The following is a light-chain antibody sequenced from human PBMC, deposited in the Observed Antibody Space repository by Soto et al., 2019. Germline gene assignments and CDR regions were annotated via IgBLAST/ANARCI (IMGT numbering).Light chain of an antibody. Sequence: QSVLTQPPSASGSPGQSVTISCTGTSSDVGNYNYVSWYQQHPGKAPKLMIYEVSKRPSGVPDRFSGSKSGNTASLTVSGLQAEDEADYYCSSYAGSNRRVFGTGTKLTVL. J-gene: IGLJ1*01. V-gene: IGLV2-8*01. CDR1: SSDVGNYNY. CDR3: SSYAGSNRRV. CDR2: EVS.